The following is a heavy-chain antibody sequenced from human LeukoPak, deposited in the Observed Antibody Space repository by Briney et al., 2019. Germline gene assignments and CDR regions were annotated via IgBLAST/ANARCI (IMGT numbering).Heavy chain of an antibody. D-gene: IGHD2-15*01. CDR2: ISSSSSYI. J-gene: IGHJ4*02. CDR1: GFTFSSYS. V-gene: IGHV3-21*01. CDR3: ARDDCSGGSCYSGAFDY. Sequence: GGSLRLSCAASGFTFSSYSMNRVRQAPGKGLEWVSSISSSSSYIYYADSVKGRFTISRDNAKNSLYLQMNSLRAEDTAVYYCARDDCSGGSCYSGAFDYWGQGTLVTVSS.